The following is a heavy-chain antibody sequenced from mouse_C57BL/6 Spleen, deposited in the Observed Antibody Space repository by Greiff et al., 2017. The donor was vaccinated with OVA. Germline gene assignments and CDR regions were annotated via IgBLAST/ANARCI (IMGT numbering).Heavy chain of an antibody. CDR2: IDPSDSYT. CDR3: ARGSNYPHYYAMDY. J-gene: IGHJ4*01. D-gene: IGHD2-5*01. V-gene: IGHV1-59*01. CDR1: GYTFTSYW. Sequence: QVQLQQPGAELVRPGSSVKLSCKASGYTFTSYWMHWVKQRPGQGLEWIGVIDPSDSYTNYNQKFKGKATLTVAKSSSTAYMQLRSLTSADAAVDYCARGSNYPHYYAMDYWGQGTSVTVSS.